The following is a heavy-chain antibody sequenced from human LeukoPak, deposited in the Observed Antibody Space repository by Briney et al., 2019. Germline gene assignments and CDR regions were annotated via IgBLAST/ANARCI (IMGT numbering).Heavy chain of an antibody. Sequence: SVKVSCKASGGTFSSYGISWVRQAPGQGLEWMGRIIPVLGIGNYAQKFQGRVTITADKSTSTAYMEVSGLRSEDTAVYYCARDGGSRRGFDYWGQGTLVTVSS. V-gene: IGHV1-69*04. CDR3: ARDGGSRRGFDY. CDR1: GGTFSSYG. J-gene: IGHJ4*02. CDR2: IIPVLGIG. D-gene: IGHD3-16*01.